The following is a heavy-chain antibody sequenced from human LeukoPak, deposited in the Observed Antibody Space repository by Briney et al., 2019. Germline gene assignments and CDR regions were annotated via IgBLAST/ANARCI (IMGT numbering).Heavy chain of an antibody. V-gene: IGHV4-39*01. CDR3: ARGGQVVPAAIPHNWFDP. D-gene: IGHD2-2*01. J-gene: IGHJ5*02. CDR1: GGSISSSSYY. Sequence: PSETLSLTCTVSGGSISSSSYYWGWIRQPPGKGLEWIGSIYYSGSTYYNPSLKSRVTISVDTSKNQFSLKLSSVTAADTAVYYCARGGQVVPAAIPHNWFDPWGQGTLVTVSS. CDR2: IYYSGST.